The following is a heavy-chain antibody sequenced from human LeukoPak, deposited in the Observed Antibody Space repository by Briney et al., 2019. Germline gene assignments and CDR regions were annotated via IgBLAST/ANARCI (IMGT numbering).Heavy chain of an antibody. D-gene: IGHD2-15*01. V-gene: IGHV1-46*01. CDR2: INPSGGST. CDR1: GYTFTSYY. Sequence: ASVKVSCKASGYTFTSYYMHWVRQAPGQGLEWMGIINPSGGSTSYAQKFQGRVTMTRDTSTSTVYMELSSLRSEDTAVYYCAREGCSGGSCYVPIDHWGQGTLVTVSS. J-gene: IGHJ4*02. CDR3: AREGCSGGSCYVPIDH.